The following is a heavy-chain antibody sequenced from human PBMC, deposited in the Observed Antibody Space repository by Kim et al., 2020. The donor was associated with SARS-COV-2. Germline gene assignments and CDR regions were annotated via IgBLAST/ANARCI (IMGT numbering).Heavy chain of an antibody. Sequence: SETLSLTYTVSGGSISSGGYYWSWIRPHPGKGLEWIGYIYYSGSTYYNPSLKSRVTISVDTSKNQFSLKLSSVTAADTAVYYCARAHRTIFGVVEYMDVWGQGTTVTVSS. D-gene: IGHD3-3*01. CDR2: IYYSGST. J-gene: IGHJ6*02. CDR3: ARAHRTIFGVVEYMDV. CDR1: GGSISSGGYY. V-gene: IGHV4-31*03.